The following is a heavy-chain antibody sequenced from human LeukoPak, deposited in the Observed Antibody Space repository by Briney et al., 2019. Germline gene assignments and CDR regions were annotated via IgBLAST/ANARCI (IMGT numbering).Heavy chain of an antibody. Sequence: GESLKISCKGSGYFFTSYWIGWVRPMPGKGLEWMGIIHSGDSDTRYSPSFQGQVTISADKSISTAYLQWSSLKASDTAIYYCARLLRGIAAAGPYYYGMDVWGQGTTVTVSS. V-gene: IGHV5-51*01. D-gene: IGHD6-13*01. J-gene: IGHJ6*01. CDR3: ARLLRGIAAAGPYYYGMDV. CDR1: GYFFTSYW. CDR2: IHSGDSDT.